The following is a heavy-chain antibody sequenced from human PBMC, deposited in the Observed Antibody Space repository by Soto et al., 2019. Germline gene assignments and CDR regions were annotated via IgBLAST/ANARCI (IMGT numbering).Heavy chain of an antibody. V-gene: IGHV1-69*13. CDR3: ARSSRPLGYFDY. D-gene: IGHD7-27*01. Sequence: GASVKVSCKASGGTFSSYAISWVRQAPGQGLEWMGGIIPIFGTANYAQKFQGRVTITADESTSTAYMELSSLRSEDTAVYYCARSSRPLGYFDYWGQRTLVTVSS. CDR1: GGTFSSYA. J-gene: IGHJ4*02. CDR2: IIPIFGTA.